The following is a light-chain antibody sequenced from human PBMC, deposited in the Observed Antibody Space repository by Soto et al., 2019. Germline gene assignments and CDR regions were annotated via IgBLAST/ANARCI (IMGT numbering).Light chain of an antibody. CDR1: QNVSSN. Sequence: EIVMTQSPATLSVSPGERATLSCRASQNVSSNLAWYQHKPGRAPRLLIYGASTRATDIPARFSGSGSGTEFTLTISSLQSEDFAVYYCQQYNNWPQTFGQGTKVDIK. V-gene: IGKV3-15*01. CDR3: QQYNNWPQT. J-gene: IGKJ1*01. CDR2: GAS.